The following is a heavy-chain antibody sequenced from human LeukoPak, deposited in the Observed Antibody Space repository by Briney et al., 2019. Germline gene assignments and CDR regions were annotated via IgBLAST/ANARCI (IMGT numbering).Heavy chain of an antibody. J-gene: IGHJ4*02. V-gene: IGHV3-23*01. CDR1: GFTFSSYA. Sequence: GGSLRLSCAASGFTFSSYAMSWVRQAPGKGLEWVSAIRGSGGSTYYADSVKGRFTISRDNSKNTLYLQMNSLRAEDTAVYYCAKSPYCGGDCYSASDYWGQGTLVTVSS. D-gene: IGHD2-21*02. CDR2: IRGSGGST. CDR3: AKSPYCGGDCYSASDY.